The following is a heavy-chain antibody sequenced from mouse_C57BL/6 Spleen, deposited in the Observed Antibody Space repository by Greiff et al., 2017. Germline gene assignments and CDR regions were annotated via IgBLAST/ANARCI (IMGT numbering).Heavy chain of an antibody. CDR1: GYSITSGYY. D-gene: IGHD2-1*01. CDR3: ARYPLYGNYVDFDY. CDR2: ISYDGSN. Sequence: EVKLMESGPGLVKPSQSLSLTCSVTGYSITSGYYWNWIRQFPGNKLEWMGYISYDGSNNYNPSLKNRISITRDTSKNQFFLKLNSVTTEDTATYYCARYPLYGNYVDFDYWGQGTTLTVSS. J-gene: IGHJ2*01. V-gene: IGHV3-6*01.